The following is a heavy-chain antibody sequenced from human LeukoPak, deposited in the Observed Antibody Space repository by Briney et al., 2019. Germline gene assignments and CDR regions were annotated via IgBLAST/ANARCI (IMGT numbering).Heavy chain of an antibody. CDR1: GFTFSSYS. J-gene: IGHJ4*02. CDR3: AKLWDIVVVPAAMGPYFDY. V-gene: IGHV3-23*01. CDR2: ISGSGGST. Sequence: GGSLRLSCAASGFTFSSYSMNWVRQAPGKGLEWVSAISGSGGSTYYADSVKGRFTISRDNSKNTLYLQMNSLRAEDTAVYYCAKLWDIVVVPAAMGPYFDYWGQGTLVTVSS. D-gene: IGHD2-2*01.